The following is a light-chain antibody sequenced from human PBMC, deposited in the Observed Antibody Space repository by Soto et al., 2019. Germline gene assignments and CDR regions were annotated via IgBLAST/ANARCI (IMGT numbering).Light chain of an antibody. J-gene: IGKJ2*01. CDR1: QSISRS. CDR2: DAS. Sequence: EIVLTQSPAIPSVSPGERATLSCRASQSISRSLAWYQQKPGQAPRLLISDASTRATGIPARFSGSGSGTEFTLTISSLQSEDFALYYCHQYNSWPPGTFGQGTKVDIK. V-gene: IGKV3-15*01. CDR3: HQYNSWPPGT.